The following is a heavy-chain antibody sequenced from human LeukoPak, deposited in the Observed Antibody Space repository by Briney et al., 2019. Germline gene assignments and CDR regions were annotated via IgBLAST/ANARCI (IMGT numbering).Heavy chain of an antibody. D-gene: IGHD3-3*01. V-gene: IGHV3-48*01. CDR1: GFTFSDYT. J-gene: IGHJ4*02. Sequence: GGSLRLSCAASGFTFSDYTMNWVRRAPGKGLEWVSYISTTSSTIYYADSVKGRFTVSRDNAKNSQYLQMNSLRTEDTAVYYCARDNRDFWSGYYYFDYWGQGSLVTVSS. CDR2: ISTTSSTI. CDR3: ARDNRDFWSGYYYFDY.